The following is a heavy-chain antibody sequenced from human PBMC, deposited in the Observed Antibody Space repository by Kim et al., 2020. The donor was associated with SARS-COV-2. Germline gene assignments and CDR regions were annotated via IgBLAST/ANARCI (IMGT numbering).Heavy chain of an antibody. Sequence: GGSLRLSCAASGFTFNNYAMSWVRQAPGKGLEWVSSISNTGANTYHADSVKGRFTISRDNSKNTVYLQMNGLRADDTALYYCAKAGGSLLKAYGVDVWGQGTTVTVSS. CDR1: GFTFNNYA. CDR3: AKAGGSLLKAYGVDV. D-gene: IGHD2-15*01. CDR2: ISNTGANT. V-gene: IGHV3-23*01. J-gene: IGHJ6*02.